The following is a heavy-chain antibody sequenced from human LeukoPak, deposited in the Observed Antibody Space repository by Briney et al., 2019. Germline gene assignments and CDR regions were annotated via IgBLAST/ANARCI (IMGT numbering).Heavy chain of an antibody. Sequence: PSETLSLTCSVSDYSISSGYFWGWIRPPPGKGLEWIGIVHFGDIFYYNPSLESRITISIDTSKNQFSLQLNSVTPEDTAVYYCARDQRGRNGNYPMDVWGKGTTVTVSS. D-gene: IGHD2-8*01. CDR3: ARDQRGRNGNYPMDV. J-gene: IGHJ6*03. V-gene: IGHV4-38-2*02. CDR1: DYSISSGYF. CDR2: VHFGDIF.